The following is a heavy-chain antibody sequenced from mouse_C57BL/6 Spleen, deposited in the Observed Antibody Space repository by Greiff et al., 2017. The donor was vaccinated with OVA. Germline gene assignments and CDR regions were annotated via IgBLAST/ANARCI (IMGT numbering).Heavy chain of an antibody. J-gene: IGHJ2*01. CDR2: ISSGGSYT. CDR3: ARQGTTVVYFDY. V-gene: IGHV5-6*01. CDR1: GFTFSSYG. Sequence: EVQLQESGGDLVKPGGSLKLSCAASGFTFSSYGMSWVRQTPDQRLEWVATISSGGSYTYYPDSVKGRFTISRDNAKNTLYLQMSSLKSEDTAMYYCARQGTTVVYFDYWGQGTTLTVSS. D-gene: IGHD1-1*01.